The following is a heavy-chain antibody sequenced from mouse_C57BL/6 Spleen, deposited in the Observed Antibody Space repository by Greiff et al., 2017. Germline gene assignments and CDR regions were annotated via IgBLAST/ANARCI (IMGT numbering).Heavy chain of an antibody. J-gene: IGHJ2*01. Sequence: QVQLQQPGAELVMPGASVKLSCKASGYTFTSYWMHWVKQRPGQGLEWIGEIDPSDSYTNYNQKFKGKSTLTVDKSSSTAYMQLSSLTSEDSAVYYCARSGNYSNYANYGGQGTTLTVSS. CDR2: IDPSDSYT. V-gene: IGHV1-69*01. CDR1: GYTFTSYW. CDR3: ARSGNYSNYANY. D-gene: IGHD2-5*01.